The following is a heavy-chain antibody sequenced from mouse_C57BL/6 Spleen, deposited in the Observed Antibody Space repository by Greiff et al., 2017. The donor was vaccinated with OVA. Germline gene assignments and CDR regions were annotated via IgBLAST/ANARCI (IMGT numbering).Heavy chain of an antibody. CDR1: GYTFTSYW. V-gene: IGHV1-64*01. Sequence: QVQLKQPGAELVKPGASVKLSCKASGYTFTSYWMHWVKQRPGQGLEWIGMIHPNSGSTNYNEKFKSKATLTVDKSSSTAYLQLSSLTSEDSAVYYCARGDSSGYVAWFAYWGQGTLVTVSA. CDR3: ARGDSSGYVAWFAY. CDR2: IHPNSGST. J-gene: IGHJ3*01. D-gene: IGHD3-2*02.